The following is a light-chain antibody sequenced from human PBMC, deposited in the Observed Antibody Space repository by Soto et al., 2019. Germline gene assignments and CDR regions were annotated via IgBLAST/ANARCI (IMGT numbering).Light chain of an antibody. Sequence: AIQMTQSPSSLSASVGDRVTITCRASQDIGNDLGWYQQKPGKAPKLLIYGTSTLQSGVPSRFSGSGSGTGFTLTISSLQPEDFAAYYCQQSYSTPPYTFGQGTKLDMK. CDR1: QDIGND. CDR2: GTS. J-gene: IGKJ2*01. V-gene: IGKV1-6*01. CDR3: QQSYSTPPYT.